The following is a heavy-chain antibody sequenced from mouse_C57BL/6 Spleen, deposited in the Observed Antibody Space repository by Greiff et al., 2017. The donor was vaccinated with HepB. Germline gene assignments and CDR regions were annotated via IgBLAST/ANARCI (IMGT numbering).Heavy chain of an antibody. Sequence: EVQVVESGGGLVQPGGSLSLSCAASGFTFTDYYMSWVRQPPGKALEWLGFIRNKANGYTTEYSASVKGRFTISRDNSQSILYLQMNALRAEDSATYYCARDSSYAMDYWGQGTSVTVSS. CDR2: IRNKANGYTT. V-gene: IGHV7-3*01. CDR1: GFTFTDYY. CDR3: ARDSSYAMDY. J-gene: IGHJ4*01.